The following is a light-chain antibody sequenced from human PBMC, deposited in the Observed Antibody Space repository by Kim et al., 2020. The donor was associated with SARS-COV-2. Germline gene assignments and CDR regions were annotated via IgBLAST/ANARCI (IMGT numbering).Light chain of an antibody. CDR1: QSVLHSSNNKDY. Sequence: RATSNCKSSQSVLHSSNNKDYLAWYQQKRGQPPKRLIYLASTRESGVPDRFSGSGSGTDFTLTISSLQAEDVAVYYCQQYYSTPESFGQGPKLEI. CDR3: QQYYSTPES. J-gene: IGKJ2*03. CDR2: LAS. V-gene: IGKV4-1*01.